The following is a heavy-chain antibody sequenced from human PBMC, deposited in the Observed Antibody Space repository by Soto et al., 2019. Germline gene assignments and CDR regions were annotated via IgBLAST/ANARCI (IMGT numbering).Heavy chain of an antibody. V-gene: IGHV4-31*03. CDR3: ARDLQYSRLFYGMDV. CDR1: GGSISSGGSY. J-gene: IGHJ6*02. D-gene: IGHD6-13*01. CDR2: IFYSGST. Sequence: QVQLQESGQGLVKPSQPLSPPCTVSGGSISSGGSYWGWIGQPPGRGREWIGYIFYSGSTYYNPSLKSRVTISVDTSKNQFSLKLSSVTAADTAVYYCARDLQYSRLFYGMDVWGQGTTVTVSS.